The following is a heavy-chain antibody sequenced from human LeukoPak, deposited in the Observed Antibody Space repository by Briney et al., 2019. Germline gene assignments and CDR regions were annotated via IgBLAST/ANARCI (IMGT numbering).Heavy chain of an antibody. V-gene: IGHV2-70*01. CDR3: ARIPGYSSAAGDAFDI. D-gene: IGHD6-19*01. CDR2: IDWDDDK. Sequence: SGPTLMHPTQTLTLPYTFSRFSLRTSGMRVSWIRQPPGKALEWLALIDWDDDKYYSTSLKTRLTISKDTSKHQVVLTMTNMDPVDTATYYCARIPGYSSAAGDAFDIWGQGTMVTVSS. CDR1: RFSLRTSGMR. J-gene: IGHJ3*02.